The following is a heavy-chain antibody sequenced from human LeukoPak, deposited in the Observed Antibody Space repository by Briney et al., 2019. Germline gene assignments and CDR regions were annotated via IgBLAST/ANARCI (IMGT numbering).Heavy chain of an antibody. CDR3: AKLDILTGYPDY. D-gene: IGHD3-9*01. J-gene: IGHJ4*02. CDR1: GFTFSSYS. V-gene: IGHV3-48*01. Sequence: PGGSLRLSCAASGFTFSSYSMNWVRQAPGKGLEWVSYISSSSSTISYADSVKGRFTISRDNSKNTLYLQMNSLRAEDTAVYYCAKLDILTGYPDYWGQGTLVTVSS. CDR2: ISSSSSTI.